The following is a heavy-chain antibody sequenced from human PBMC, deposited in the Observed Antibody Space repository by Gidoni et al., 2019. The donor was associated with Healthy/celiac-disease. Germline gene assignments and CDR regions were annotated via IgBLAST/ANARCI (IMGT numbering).Heavy chain of an antibody. V-gene: IGHV4-30-2*01. CDR3: ARSLASWGENWFDP. J-gene: IGHJ5*02. D-gene: IGHD3-16*01. CDR1: GGSISSGGYS. CDR2: IYHSGST. Sequence: QLQLQESGSGLVKPSQTLSLTCAVSGGSISSGGYSWSWIRQPPGKGLEWIGYIYHSGSTYYNPSLKSRVTISVDRSKNQFSLKLSSVTAADTAVYYCARSLASWGENWFDPWGQGTLVTVSS.